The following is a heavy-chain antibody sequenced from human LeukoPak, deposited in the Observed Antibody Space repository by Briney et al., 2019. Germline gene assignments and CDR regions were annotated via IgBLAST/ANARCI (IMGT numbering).Heavy chain of an antibody. J-gene: IGHJ4*02. CDR1: GFTFSSYW. CDR3: ARGRTPSGY. Sequence: GGSPRLSCTASGFTFSSYWMSWVRQAPGKGLEWVANIKYDGSEKYYVDSVKGRFTISRDNAKNSLYLQMISLRAEDTAVYYCARGRTPSGYWGQGTLVTVSS. CDR2: IKYDGSEK. V-gene: IGHV3-7*03.